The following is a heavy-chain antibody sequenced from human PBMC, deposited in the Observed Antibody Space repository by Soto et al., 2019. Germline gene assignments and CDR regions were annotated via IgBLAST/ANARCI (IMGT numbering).Heavy chain of an antibody. J-gene: IGHJ6*02. V-gene: IGHV6-1*01. CDR1: GDSVSSNSAA. CDR3: ARDVFEYSSSSPYYYYGMDV. CDR2: TYYRSKWYN. Sequence: PSQTLSLTCAISGDSVSSNSAAWNWIRQSPSRGLEWLGRTYYRSKWYNDYAVSVKSRITINPDTSKNQFSLQLNSVTPEDTAVYYCARDVFEYSSSSPYYYYGMDVWGQGTTVTVSS. D-gene: IGHD6-6*01.